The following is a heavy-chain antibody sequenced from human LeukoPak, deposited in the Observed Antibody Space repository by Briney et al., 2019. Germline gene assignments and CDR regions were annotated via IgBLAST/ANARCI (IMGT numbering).Heavy chain of an antibody. V-gene: IGHV1-2*06. J-gene: IGHJ4*02. CDR2: VDPGSGGA. Sequence: GASVKVSCKASGYTFTGYYIHWVRQAPGQGLEWMGRVDPGSGGANYAQKFQGRLTMTSDTSISTVYMELSRLASDDTAMYYCARDLAAATFDCWGQGTLVTVSS. CDR3: ARDLAAATFDC. D-gene: IGHD6-13*01. CDR1: GYTFTGYY.